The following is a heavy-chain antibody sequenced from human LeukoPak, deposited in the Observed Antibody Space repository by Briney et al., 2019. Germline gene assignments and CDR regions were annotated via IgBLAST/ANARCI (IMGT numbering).Heavy chain of an antibody. CDR2: IKSRSDGGTT. V-gene: IGHV3-15*01. D-gene: IGHD3-9*01. J-gene: IGHJ5*02. Sequence: PGGSLRLSCAASGFSFSDVWMSWVRQAPGKGLEWVGRIKSRSDGGTTDFAGPVTGRFSISRDDSSNILYLQMNSLENEDTAVYHCTTGGKQLRYLPWFDPWGQGSLVIVSP. CDR3: TTGGKQLRYLPWFDP. CDR1: GFSFSDVW.